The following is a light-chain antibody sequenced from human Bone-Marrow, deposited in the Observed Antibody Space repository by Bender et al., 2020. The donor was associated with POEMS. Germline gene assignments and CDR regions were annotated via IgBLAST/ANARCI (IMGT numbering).Light chain of an antibody. CDR2: EVS. V-gene: IGLV2-23*02. Sequence: QSALTQPASVSGSPGQSVTISCTGTSTDIGAYSYVSWYQHHPGKAPKLIIYEVSVRPSGVSSRFSGSKSGNTASLTISGLQAEDEADYYCCSYAGDSTFHVMFGGGTKLTVL. CDR3: CSYAGDSTFHVM. J-gene: IGLJ3*02. CDR1: STDIGAYSY.